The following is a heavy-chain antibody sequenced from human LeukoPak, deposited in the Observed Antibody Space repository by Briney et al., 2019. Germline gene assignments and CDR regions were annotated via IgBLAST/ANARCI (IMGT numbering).Heavy chain of an antibody. Sequence: SETLSLTCTVSGGSISSGDYYWSWIRQPPGKGLEWIGYIYYSGSTYYNPSLKSRVTISVDTSKNQFSLKLSSVTAADTAVYYCARELRRGRDGYKLDYWGQGTLVTASS. CDR2: IYYSGST. V-gene: IGHV4-30-4*01. J-gene: IGHJ4*02. CDR3: ARELRRGRDGYKLDY. CDR1: GGSISSGDYY. D-gene: IGHD5-24*01.